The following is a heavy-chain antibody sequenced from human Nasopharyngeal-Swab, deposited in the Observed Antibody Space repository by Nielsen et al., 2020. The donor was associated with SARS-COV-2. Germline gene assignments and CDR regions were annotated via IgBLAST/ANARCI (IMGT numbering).Heavy chain of an antibody. Sequence: ASVKVSCKASGYTFTSYYMHWVRQAPGQGLEWMGIINPSGGSTSYAQKLQGRVTMTRETSPSTVYMELSSLRSEDTAVYYCARDPTPAVDSSSSLDYYYGMDVWGQGTTVTVSS. CDR1: GYTFTSYY. CDR2: INPSGGST. CDR3: ARDPTPAVDSSSSLDYYYGMDV. J-gene: IGHJ6*02. D-gene: IGHD6-6*01. V-gene: IGHV1-46*01.